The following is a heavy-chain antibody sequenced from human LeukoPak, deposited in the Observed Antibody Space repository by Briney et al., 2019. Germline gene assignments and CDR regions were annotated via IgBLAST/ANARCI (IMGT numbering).Heavy chain of an antibody. V-gene: IGHV3-23*01. CDR3: AKEYSGYDFDY. J-gene: IGHJ4*02. CDR1: GFTLRSYD. Sequence: GGALRLSCAASGFTLRSYDMRWVRQAPGKGREWVAATSGSGVNSYYADSVRGRFTISRDNSQNTLYLQMDSLRAEDTALYYCAKEYSGYDFDYWGQGTLVTVSS. D-gene: IGHD5-12*01. CDR2: TSGSGVNS.